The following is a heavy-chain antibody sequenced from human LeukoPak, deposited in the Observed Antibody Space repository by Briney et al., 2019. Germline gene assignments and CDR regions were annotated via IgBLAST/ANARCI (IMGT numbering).Heavy chain of an antibody. CDR1: GHTFSSYS. CDR3: AREGPSGSYSPYFDY. V-gene: IGHV3-48*04. Sequence: GGSLRLSCAASGHTFSSYSMNWVRQARGKGREGVSDSSSSSSNIYSSDSVKGRFTISRDNAKNSLYLQMNLLRAEHTAVYYCAREGPSGSYSPYFDYWGQGTMVTVSS. D-gene: IGHD1-26*01. J-gene: IGHJ4*02. CDR2: SSSSSSNI.